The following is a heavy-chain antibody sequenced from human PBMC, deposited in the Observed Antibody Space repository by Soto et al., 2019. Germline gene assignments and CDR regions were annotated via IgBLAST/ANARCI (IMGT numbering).Heavy chain of an antibody. D-gene: IGHD3-3*01. V-gene: IGHV3-72*01. CDR1: GFTFSDHY. CDR2: SRNKAKSYTT. J-gene: IGHJ6*02. Sequence: WGSLRLSCAASGFTFSDHYMDWVRQAPGKGLEWVARSRNKAKSYTTGYAASVKGRFTISRDDSKNLLYLQMNSLKTEDTAVNYCARRNDFWSGGDMDVWGQGTTVTVSS. CDR3: ARRNDFWSGGDMDV.